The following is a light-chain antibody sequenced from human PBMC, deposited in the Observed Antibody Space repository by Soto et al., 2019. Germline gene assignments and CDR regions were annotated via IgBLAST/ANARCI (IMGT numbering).Light chain of an antibody. CDR1: QTIGTD. J-gene: IGKJ5*01. V-gene: IGKV3-15*01. Sequence: DKVMTQSPAPLSVSPGERATLSWRASQTIGTDLAWYQQKPGQAPRLRIYAASTRATDIPARFSGSGSGTEGTRTSSSLQSEDFAIYYGQQYKDWPITVGQGTRLEIK. CDR2: AAS. CDR3: QQYKDWPIT.